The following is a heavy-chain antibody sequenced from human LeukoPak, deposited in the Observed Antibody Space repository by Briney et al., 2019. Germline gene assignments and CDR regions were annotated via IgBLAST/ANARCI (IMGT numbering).Heavy chain of an antibody. CDR1: GGSISSYY. V-gene: IGHV4-4*07. Sequence: SETLSLTCTVSGGSISSYYWSWIRQPAGKGLEWIGRIYTSGSTNYNPSPKSRVTMSVDTSKNQFSLKLSSVTAADTAVYYCASSMATIDAFDIWGQGTMVTVSS. CDR2: IYTSGST. CDR3: ASSMATIDAFDI. J-gene: IGHJ3*02. D-gene: IGHD5-24*01.